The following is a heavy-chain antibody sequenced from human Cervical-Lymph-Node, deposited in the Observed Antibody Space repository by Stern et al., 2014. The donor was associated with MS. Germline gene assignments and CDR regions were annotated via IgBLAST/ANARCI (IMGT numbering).Heavy chain of an antibody. D-gene: IGHD5-18*01. J-gene: IGHJ4*02. CDR2: INPNSGGP. Sequence: QVQLVESGAEVKKPGASVKVSCKASGYSFTGYYIHWVRQAPGQGLEWMGRINPNSGGPNYAQKFQGRVPVTRDRSNHTGQLEVGSLESDDAAVYYCARVYSYAHYFDYWGQGTLVTVSS. V-gene: IGHV1-2*06. CDR1: GYSFTGYY. CDR3: ARVYSYAHYFDY.